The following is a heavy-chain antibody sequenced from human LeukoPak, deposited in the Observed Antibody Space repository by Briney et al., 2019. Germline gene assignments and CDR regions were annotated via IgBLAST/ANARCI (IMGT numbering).Heavy chain of an antibody. CDR1: GGSISTYY. J-gene: IGHJ3*02. CDR2: INYSGRT. CDR3: ARDSILPSYFSQSSVSGNAFDI. Sequence: SETLSLTCTVSGGSISTYYWSWIRQPPGKGLEWIGYINYSGRTNYNPSLKSRVTISADTSKNQFSLKLTSVTAADTALYYCARDSILPSYFSQSSVSGNAFDIWGQGTMVTVSS. D-gene: IGHD3-22*01. V-gene: IGHV4-59*01.